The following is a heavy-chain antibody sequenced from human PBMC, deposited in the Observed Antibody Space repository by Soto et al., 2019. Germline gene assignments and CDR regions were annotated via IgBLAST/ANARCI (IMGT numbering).Heavy chain of an antibody. CDR3: ARASPMSKAAAGNGEFDY. CDR2: IYYSGST. J-gene: IGHJ4*02. Sequence: PSETLSLTCTVSGGSISSGGYYWSWIRQHPGKGLEWIGYIYYSGSTYYNPSLKSRVTISVDTSKNQFSLKLSSVTAADTAVYYCARASPMSKAAAGNGEFDYWGQGTLVTVSS. CDR1: GGSISSGGYY. D-gene: IGHD6-13*01. V-gene: IGHV4-31*03.